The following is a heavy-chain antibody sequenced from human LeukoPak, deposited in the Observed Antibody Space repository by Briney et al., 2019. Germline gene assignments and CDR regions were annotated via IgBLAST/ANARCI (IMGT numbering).Heavy chain of an antibody. Sequence: PGGSLRLSCIASGFVFSRDNMNWVRQAPGKGLEWVAHISVTIYYADSVQGRFTISRDNAKNSLYLQMSNLRVDDTAMYYCVREVGRPKTFYFDSWGRGIPGHRLL. CDR3: VREVGRPKTFYFDS. CDR2: ISVTI. D-gene: IGHD3-16*01. J-gene: IGHJ4*02. CDR1: GFVFSRDN. V-gene: IGHV3-48*04.